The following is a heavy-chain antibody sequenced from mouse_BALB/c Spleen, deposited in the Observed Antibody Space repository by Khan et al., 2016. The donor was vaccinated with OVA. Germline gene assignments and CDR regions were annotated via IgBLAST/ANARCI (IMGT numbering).Heavy chain of an antibody. Sequence: EVQLQESGPGLVKPSQSLSLTCTVTGYSITSDYAWNWIRQFPGNKLEWMGYIGYSGSTSYNPSLKSRISITRDTSKKQFFLRLNSVTNEDTATYYCARRGPGFAYWGQGTLVTVSA. CDR2: IGYSGST. CDR1: GYSITSDYA. V-gene: IGHV3-2*02. CDR3: ARRGPGFAY. J-gene: IGHJ3*01.